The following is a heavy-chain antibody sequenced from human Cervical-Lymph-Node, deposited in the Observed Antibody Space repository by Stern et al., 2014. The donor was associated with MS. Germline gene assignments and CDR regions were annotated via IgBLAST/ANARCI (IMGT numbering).Heavy chain of an antibody. CDR3: ARGGFLHYYDSSGPGSWFDP. CDR2: IYTSGST. D-gene: IGHD3-22*01. V-gene: IGHV4-61*02. CDR1: GGSISSGSYY. Sequence: QVQLVQSGPGLVKPSQTLSLTCTVSGGSISSGSYYWSWIRQPAGKGLEWIGRIYTSGSTNYNPSLKSRVTISVDTSKNQFSLKRTSVTAADTAVYYCARGGFLHYYDSSGPGSWFDPWGQGTLVTVSS. J-gene: IGHJ5*02.